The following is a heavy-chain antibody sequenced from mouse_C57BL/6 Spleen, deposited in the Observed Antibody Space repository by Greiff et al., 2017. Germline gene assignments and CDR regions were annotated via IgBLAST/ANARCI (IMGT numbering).Heavy chain of an antibody. J-gene: IGHJ4*01. Sequence: QVQLQQSGAELMKPGASVKLSCKASGYTFTGYWIHWVKQRPGHGLEWIGEIFPGSGSTNYNEKFKGKATFTADTSSNTAYMQLSSLTTEDSAMYYCARKSGSGAYAMDYWGQGTSVTVSS. CDR3: ARKSGSGAYAMDY. CDR2: IFPGSGST. V-gene: IGHV1-9*01. CDR1: GYTFTGYW. D-gene: IGHD1-1*01.